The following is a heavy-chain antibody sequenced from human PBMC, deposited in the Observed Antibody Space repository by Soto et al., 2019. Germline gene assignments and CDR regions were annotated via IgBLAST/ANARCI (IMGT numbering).Heavy chain of an antibody. CDR1: GFLFSNAW. V-gene: IGHV3-15*01. J-gene: IGHJ4*02. CDR3: TSGWPDY. D-gene: IGHD2-15*01. Sequence: EVPLVESGGGLVKPGGPLRLPFPASGFLFSNAWMSWVPQAPGKGLEWVGRIKSKTDGGTTDYAAPVKGRFTISRDDSKNTLYLQMNSLKTEDTAVYYCTSGWPDYWGQGTLVTVSS. CDR2: IKSKTDGGTT.